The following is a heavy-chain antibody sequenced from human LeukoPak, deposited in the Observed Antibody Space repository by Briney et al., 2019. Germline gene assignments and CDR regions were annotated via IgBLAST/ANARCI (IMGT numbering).Heavy chain of an antibody. D-gene: IGHD1-1*01. J-gene: IGHJ6*02. CDR2: MWYDGSHS. V-gene: IGHV3-33*03. Sequence: GGSLRLSCAASGFTFSNYAMHWVRQAPGKGLEWVAVMWYDGSHSYYADSVKGRFTISRDNAKNSLYLQMDSLRAEDTALYYCAKDPTRGKRNHYYYGMDVWGQGTTVTVSS. CDR1: GFTFSNYA. CDR3: AKDPTRGKRNHYYYGMDV.